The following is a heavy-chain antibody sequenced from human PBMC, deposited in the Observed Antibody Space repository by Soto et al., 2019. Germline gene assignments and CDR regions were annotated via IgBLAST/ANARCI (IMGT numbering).Heavy chain of an antibody. CDR2: ISYDGSRT. D-gene: IGHD6-6*01. CDR1: GFNFSNYA. J-gene: IGHJ5*01. V-gene: IGHV3-30*04. CDR3: ARFKIAARIHFDS. Sequence: PGGSLRLCCTASGFNFSNYAIHGVLHAPGKGLEWLAVISYDGSRTHDADSVKDRFIISRDNSKKMLYLQMSGLRREDTAIYYCARFKIAARIHFDSSGQGTLLTVHS.